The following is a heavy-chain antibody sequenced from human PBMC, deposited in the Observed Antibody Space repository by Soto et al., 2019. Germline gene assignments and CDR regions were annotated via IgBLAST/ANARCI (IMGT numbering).Heavy chain of an antibody. J-gene: IGHJ4*02. CDR2: IIPILGAA. Sequence: QVQLVQSGAEVKKPGSSVKVSCKASGGTFSTYTISWVRQAPGQGLEWMGMIIPILGAAHYAQRFQGRVTITADKPTNTAYMDLSSLRSEDTAIYYCARDNGDDYGDYGLDSWGQGTLVTVSA. CDR1: GGTFSTYT. D-gene: IGHD4-17*01. CDR3: ARDNGDDYGDYGLDS. V-gene: IGHV1-69*08.